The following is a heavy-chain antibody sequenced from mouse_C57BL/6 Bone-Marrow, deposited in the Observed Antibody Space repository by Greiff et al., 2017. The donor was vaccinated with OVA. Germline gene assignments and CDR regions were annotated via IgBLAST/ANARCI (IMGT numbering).Heavy chain of an antibody. CDR3: ARWLLEDYAMDY. V-gene: IGHV1-18*01. D-gene: IGHD2-3*01. CDR2: INPNNGGT. Sequence: VQLKQSGPELVKPGASVKIPCKASGYTFTDYNMDWVKQSHGKSLEWIGDINPNNGGTIYNQKFKGKATLTVDKSSSTAYMELRSLTSEDTAVYYCARWLLEDYAMDYWGQGTSVTVSS. J-gene: IGHJ4*01. CDR1: GYTFTDYN.